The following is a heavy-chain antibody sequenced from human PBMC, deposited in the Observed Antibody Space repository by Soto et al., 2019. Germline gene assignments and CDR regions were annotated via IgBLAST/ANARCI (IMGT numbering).Heavy chain of an antibody. J-gene: IGHJ4*02. CDR1: GYTFTSYG. CDR2: ISAYNGNT. V-gene: IGHV1-18*01. Sequence: ASVKVSCKASGYTFTSYGISWVRQAPGQGLEWMGWISAYNGNTNYAQKLQGRVTMTTDTSTSTAYMELRSLRSDDTAVYYCARFRGYCSGGSCYGGPFDYWGQGTLVTVSS. D-gene: IGHD2-15*01. CDR3: ARFRGYCSGGSCYGGPFDY.